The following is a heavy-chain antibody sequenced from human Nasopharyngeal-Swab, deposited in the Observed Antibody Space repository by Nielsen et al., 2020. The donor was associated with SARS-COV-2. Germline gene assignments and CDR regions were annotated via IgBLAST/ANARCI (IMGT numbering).Heavy chain of an antibody. CDR1: GGSFSGYY. Sequence: SETLSLTCAVYGGSFSGYYWSWIRQPPGKGLEWIGEINHSGSTNYNPSLKSRVTISVDTSKNQFSLKLSSVTAADTAVYYCASIPPGEWAGPVLGWGQGTLVTVSS. J-gene: IGHJ4*02. D-gene: IGHD6-19*01. CDR2: INHSGST. V-gene: IGHV4-34*01. CDR3: ASIPPGEWAGPVLG.